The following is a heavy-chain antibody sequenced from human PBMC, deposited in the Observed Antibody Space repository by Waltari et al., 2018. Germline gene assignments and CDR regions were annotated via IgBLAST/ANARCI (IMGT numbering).Heavy chain of an antibody. J-gene: IGHJ4*02. CDR3: ARGPAVITIFGVVIIEREFDY. Sequence: QVQLQQGGAGLLKPSETLSLTCAVYGGSFSGYYWRWIRQPPGKGREWIGETNQRETPNYNPSPKSPVTISVDTSKNQFSLKLSSVTAADTAVYYCARGPAVITIFGVVIIEREFDYWGQGTLVTVSS. CDR2: TNQRETP. D-gene: IGHD3-3*01. V-gene: IGHV4-34*01. CDR1: GGSFSGYY.